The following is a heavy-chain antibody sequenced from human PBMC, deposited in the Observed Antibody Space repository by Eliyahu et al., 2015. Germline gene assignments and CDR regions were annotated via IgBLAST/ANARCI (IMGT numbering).Heavy chain of an antibody. CDR1: GXSIXSSNYY. V-gene: IGHV4-39*01. CDR2: IYYSGST. Sequence: QLQLLESGPGLVKPSXTLSLTCXVSGXSIXSSNYYWGWIRQPPGKGLEWIGGIYYSGSTYYNPSLKSRVTISVDTSKNQFSLKLSSVTAADTAVYYCARHYDSSGYYAIDYWGQGTLVTVSS. J-gene: IGHJ4*02. CDR3: ARHYDSSGYYAIDY. D-gene: IGHD3-22*01.